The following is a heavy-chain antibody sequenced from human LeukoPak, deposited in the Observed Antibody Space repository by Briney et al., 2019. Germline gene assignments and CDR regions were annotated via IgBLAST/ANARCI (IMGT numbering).Heavy chain of an antibody. CDR1: GGSFSGYY. CDR2: INHSGST. J-gene: IGHJ5*02. V-gene: IGHV4-34*01. Sequence: PSETLSLTCAVSGGSFSGYYWSWIRQPPGKGLEWIGEINHSGSTNYNPSLKSRVTISVDTSKNQFSLKLSSVTAADTAVYYCARSFRYSAVAGRASFDPWGQGTLVTVSS. CDR3: ARSFRYSAVAGRASFDP. D-gene: IGHD6-19*01.